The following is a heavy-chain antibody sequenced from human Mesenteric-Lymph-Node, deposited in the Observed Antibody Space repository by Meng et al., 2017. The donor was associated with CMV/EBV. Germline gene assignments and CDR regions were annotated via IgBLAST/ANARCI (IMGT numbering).Heavy chain of an antibody. CDR3: ARDGGIAVAGTAYYYYGMDV. D-gene: IGHD6-19*01. J-gene: IGHJ6*02. Sequence: GESLKISCAASGFTFSSYWMHWVRQAPGKGLVWVSRINSDGSTTNYADSVKGRFNISRDNDRNSLYLQMNSLRAEDTAVYYCARDGGIAVAGTAYYYYGMDVWGQGTTVTVSS. V-gene: IGHV3-74*01. CDR2: INSDGSTT. CDR1: GFTFSSYW.